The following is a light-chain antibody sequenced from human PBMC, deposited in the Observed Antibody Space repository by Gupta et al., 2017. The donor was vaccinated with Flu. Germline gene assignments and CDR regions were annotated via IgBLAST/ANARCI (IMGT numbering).Light chain of an antibody. V-gene: IGKV3-20*01. Sequence: EIVLTQSPATLSLSPGERAALSCRASQFVSSTNLAWYQQKPGQPPRLLIYGASSRATGTPDRFGGSGSGTEFTLIISRLEPEDFAVYYCQHEGRSPWTFGQGTMVEIK. CDR1: QFVSSTN. CDR3: QHEGRSPWT. J-gene: IGKJ1*01. CDR2: GAS.